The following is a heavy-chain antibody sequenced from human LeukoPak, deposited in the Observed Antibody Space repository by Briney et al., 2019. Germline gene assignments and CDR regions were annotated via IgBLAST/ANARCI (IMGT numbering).Heavy chain of an antibody. V-gene: IGHV1-46*01. CDR2: INPSGGST. CDR1: GYTFTSYY. Sequence: GASVKVSCKASGYTFTSYYMHWVRQAPGQGLEWMGIINPSGGSTSYAQKFQGRVTMTRDMSTSTVYMELSSLRSEDTAVYYCAREGYYYGSGSYTLYFDYWGQGTLVTVSS. D-gene: IGHD3-10*01. J-gene: IGHJ4*02. CDR3: AREGYYYGSGSYTLYFDY.